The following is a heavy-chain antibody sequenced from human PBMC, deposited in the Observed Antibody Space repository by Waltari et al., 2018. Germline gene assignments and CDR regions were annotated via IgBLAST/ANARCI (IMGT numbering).Heavy chain of an antibody. CDR3: ARPSSQGSG. CDR2: IKQDGSEK. V-gene: IGHV3-7*01. CDR1: GLTVSSYL. D-gene: IGHD3-10*01. Sequence: EVQLVASGGGLVQPGGSLRLSCAASGLTVSSYLMCWVGKGPGKGLGWGDNIKQDGSEKSYGDSVKGRFTISRDNAKNSLYLQMNSLRAADKAVYYCARPSSQGSGWGQGTLVTVSS. J-gene: IGHJ4*02.